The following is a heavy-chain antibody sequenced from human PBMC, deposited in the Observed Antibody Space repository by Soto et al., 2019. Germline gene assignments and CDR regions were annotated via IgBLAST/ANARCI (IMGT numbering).Heavy chain of an antibody. Sequence: ASVKVSCKASGDTLKTFDVSWVRQAPGQGPEWMAWITTHNGDTNFAQKFRGRVSLTADTSAATAFMELRNLRSDDTGVYFCARFNFTRAGDHYYYYMDVWGQGTTVTLSS. CDR2: ITTHNGDT. CDR3: ARFNFTRAGDHYYYYMDV. D-gene: IGHD1-1*01. CDR1: GDTLKTFD. J-gene: IGHJ6*03. V-gene: IGHV1-18*04.